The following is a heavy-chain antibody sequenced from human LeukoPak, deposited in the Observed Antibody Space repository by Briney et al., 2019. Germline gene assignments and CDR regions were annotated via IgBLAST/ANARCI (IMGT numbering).Heavy chain of an antibody. CDR3: AKDRTVGASYWYFDL. CDR1: GFTFSRFG. D-gene: IGHD1-26*01. V-gene: IGHV3-48*01. CDR2: ISSSSSTSV. Sequence: GGSLRLSCAASGFTFSRFGMSWVRQAPGKGLEWVSYISSSSSTSVSYADPVKGRFTISRDSSKNTLFLHMNTLRAEDTAIYYCAKDRTVGASYWYFDLWGRGTLVTVSS. J-gene: IGHJ2*01.